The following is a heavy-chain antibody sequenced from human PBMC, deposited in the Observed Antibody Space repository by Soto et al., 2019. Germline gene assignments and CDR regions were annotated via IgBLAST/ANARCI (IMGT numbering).Heavy chain of an antibody. J-gene: IGHJ3*02. V-gene: IGHV3-30-3*01. CDR3: ARESEAFDI. Sequence: GGSLRLSCAASRFTFSSYAMHWVRQAPGKGLEWVAVISYDGNNKYYADSVKGRFTISRDNSKNTLYLQLNSLRAEDTAVYYCARESEAFDIWGQGTMVTVSS. CDR2: ISYDGNNK. CDR1: RFTFSSYA.